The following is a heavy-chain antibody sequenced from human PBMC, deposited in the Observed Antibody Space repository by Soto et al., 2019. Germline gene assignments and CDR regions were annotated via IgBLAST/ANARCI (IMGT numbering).Heavy chain of an antibody. D-gene: IGHD4-17*01. CDR3: SKDRGHGDYQFDY. CDR1: GFTFSSYA. Sequence: EVQVLESGGGLVQPGGSLRLSCAASGFTFSSYAMSWVRQAPGKGLEWVSAISPSGVGTYYAASVKGRFTISRDNTKSTLYMQMTSLRAEETALYYCSKDRGHGDYQFDYWCQGTLVTVSS. CDR2: ISPSGVGT. J-gene: IGHJ4*02. V-gene: IGHV3-23*01.